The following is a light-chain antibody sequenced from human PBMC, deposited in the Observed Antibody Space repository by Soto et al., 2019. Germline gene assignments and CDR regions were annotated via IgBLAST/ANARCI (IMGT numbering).Light chain of an antibody. CDR3: TSYVGSNIWV. CDR2: EVS. J-gene: IGLJ3*02. Sequence: QSALTQPPSASGSPGQSVTISCTGTSSDVGAYKYVSWYQQYPGKAPKLMIYEVSKRPSRVPDRFSGSKSGNTASLTVSGLQAEYEADYYCTSYVGSNIWVFGGGTKLTVL. CDR1: SSDVGAYKY. V-gene: IGLV2-8*01.